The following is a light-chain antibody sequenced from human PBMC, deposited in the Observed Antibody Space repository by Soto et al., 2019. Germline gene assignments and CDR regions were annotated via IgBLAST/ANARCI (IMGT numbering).Light chain of an antibody. J-gene: IGLJ2*01. CDR2: EVT. CDR3: CSYAGSSTLV. Sequence: QSALTQPASVSGSPGQSITISCTGTSSDVGSYNLVSWYQQHPGKAPKLMIYEVTRRPSGVSNRFSGSKSGNTASLTISGLQAEDEADYHCCSYAGSSTLVFGGGTKVTVL. V-gene: IGLV2-23*02. CDR1: SSDVGSYNL.